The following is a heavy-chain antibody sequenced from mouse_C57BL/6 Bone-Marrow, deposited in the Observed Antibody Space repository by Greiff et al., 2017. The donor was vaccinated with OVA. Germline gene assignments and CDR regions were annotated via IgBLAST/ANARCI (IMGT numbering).Heavy chain of an antibody. CDR3: ARGGYYGAMDY. J-gene: IGHJ4*01. CDR2: IYPRSGNT. V-gene: IGHV1-81*01. Sequence: VQLQESGAELARPGASVKLSCKASGYTFTSYGISWVKQRTGQGLEWIGEIYPRSGNTYYNEKFKGKATLTADKSSSTAYMELRSLTSEDSAVYFCARGGYYGAMDYWGQGTSVTVSS. D-gene: IGHD1-1*01. CDR1: GYTFTSYG.